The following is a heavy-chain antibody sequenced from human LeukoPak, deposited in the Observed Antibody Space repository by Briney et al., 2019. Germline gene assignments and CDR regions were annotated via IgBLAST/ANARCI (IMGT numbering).Heavy chain of an antibody. J-gene: IGHJ3*02. CDR3: ARHPRASDPFDI. Sequence: AETLSLPCTVSGGSMSSYYGSWIRQPPGKGLEGVGYIYISGSTNYNPSLKSRVAISEDTSKNQFSLKLTSVTAADTALYYCARHPRASDPFDIWGQGTIVTVSS. CDR2: IYISGST. CDR1: GGSMSSYY. V-gene: IGHV4-4*09.